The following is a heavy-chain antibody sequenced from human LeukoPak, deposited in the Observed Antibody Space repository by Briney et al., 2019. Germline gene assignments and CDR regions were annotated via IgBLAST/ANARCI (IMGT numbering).Heavy chain of an antibody. J-gene: IGHJ6*03. CDR2: ISSTGGTT. CDR1: GITFSSYG. CDR3: AKNGDRGAYCTGGTCYPYFYYYMDV. D-gene: IGHD2-15*01. V-gene: IGHV3-23*01. Sequence: GGSLRLSCAASGITFSSYGMSWVRQAPGKGLEWVSSISSTGGTTYYADSVKGRFTVSRDNSKNTLYLQMNSLRAEDTAIYYCAKNGDRGAYCTGGTCYPYFYYYMDVWGKGTTVTI.